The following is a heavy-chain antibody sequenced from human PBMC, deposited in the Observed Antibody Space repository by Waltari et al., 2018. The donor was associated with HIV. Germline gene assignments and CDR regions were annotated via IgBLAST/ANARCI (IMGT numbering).Heavy chain of an antibody. D-gene: IGHD5-18*01. CDR2: ASRSGST. J-gene: IGHJ4*02. V-gene: IGHV4-38-2*01. CDR1: GYSISSDYY. CDR3: GSGSRRGHSHGIDY. Sequence: QVQLHESGPGMVKPSETLSLTCAVSGYSISSDYYWGWIRQPPGQGLEWIGSASRSGSTYYSPSLKSRVTISLDTSKNQFSLKLNSVAAADTAVYYCGSGSRRGHSHGIDYWGQGTLVTVSS.